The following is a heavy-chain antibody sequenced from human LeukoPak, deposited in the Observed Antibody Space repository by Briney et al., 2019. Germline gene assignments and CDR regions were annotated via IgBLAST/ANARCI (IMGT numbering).Heavy chain of an antibody. D-gene: IGHD6-19*01. V-gene: IGHV3-21*01. J-gene: IGHJ6*02. CDR3: AFRGYSSGWRIGYYYYGMDV. CDR2: ISSSSSYI. CDR1: GFTFSSYS. Sequence: GGSLRLSCAASGFTFSSYSMNWVRQAPGKGLEWVSSISSSSSYIYYADSVKGRFTISRDNAKNSLYLQMNSLRAEDTAVYYCAFRGYSSGWRIGYYYYGMDVWGQGTTVTVSS.